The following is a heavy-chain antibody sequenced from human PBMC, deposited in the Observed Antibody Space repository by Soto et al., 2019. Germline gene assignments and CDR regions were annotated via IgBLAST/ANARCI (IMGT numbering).Heavy chain of an antibody. V-gene: IGHV4-39*01. CDR1: GGSISSSSYY. J-gene: IGHJ5*02. CDR3: AGGIAVGALGWFDP. Sequence: QLQLQESGPGLVKPSETLSLTCTVSGGSISSSSYYWGWIRQPPGKGLEWIGSIYYSGSTYYNPSLKSRVPISLDTSKNQFSLKLGSVTAADPAVYYWAGGIAVGALGWFDPWGQGTLVTVSS. CDR2: IYYSGST. D-gene: IGHD6-19*01.